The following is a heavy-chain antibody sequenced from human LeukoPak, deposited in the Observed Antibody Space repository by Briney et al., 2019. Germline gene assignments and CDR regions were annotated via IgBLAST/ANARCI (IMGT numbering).Heavy chain of an antibody. CDR2: IYYSGST. CDR3: ARHFWNYDSSGYQFDY. D-gene: IGHD3-22*01. V-gene: IGHV4-59*08. Sequence: SETLSLTCTVSGGSSSSYYWSWIRQPPGKGLEWIGYIYYSGSTNYNPSLKSRVTISVDTSKNQFSLKLSSVTAADTAVYYCARHFWNYDSSGYQFDYWGQGTLVTVSS. J-gene: IGHJ4*02. CDR1: GGSSSSYY.